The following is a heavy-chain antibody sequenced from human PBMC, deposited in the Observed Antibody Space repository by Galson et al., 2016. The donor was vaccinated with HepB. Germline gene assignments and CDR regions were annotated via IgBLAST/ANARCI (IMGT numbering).Heavy chain of an antibody. D-gene: IGHD3-22*01. V-gene: IGHV1-18*01. J-gene: IGHJ4*02. CDR1: GFTFSTYA. Sequence: SCKASGFTFSTYAISWVRQAPGQGLEWMGWISVKNGNTKYVQKFQGRVTMTTETSTSTAYMELRSLRSDDTAVYYCAREAVDSSGYSGFFDYWGQGTLVTVSS. CDR3: AREAVDSSGYSGFFDY. CDR2: ISVKNGNT.